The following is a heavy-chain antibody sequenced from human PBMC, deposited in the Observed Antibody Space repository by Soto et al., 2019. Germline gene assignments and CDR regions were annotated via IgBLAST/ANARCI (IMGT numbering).Heavy chain of an antibody. CDR3: ARDSPPTMWSGCQYNWFDP. J-gene: IGHJ5*02. D-gene: IGHD3-3*01. CDR2: ISAYNGNT. Sequence: QGQLVQSGAAVKKPGASVKVSCKASGYTFTSYGITWDRQAPGQGLEWMGWISAYNGNTNYAQKLQGRVTMTTDKSPSTCYMDLRSLGSDDTAVYYCARDSPPTMWSGCQYNWFDPWGQGTLVTVSS. V-gene: IGHV1-18*01. CDR1: GYTFTSYG.